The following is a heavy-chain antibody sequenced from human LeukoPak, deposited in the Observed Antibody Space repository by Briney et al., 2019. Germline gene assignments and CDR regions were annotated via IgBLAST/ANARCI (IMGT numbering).Heavy chain of an antibody. J-gene: IGHJ4*02. V-gene: IGHV1-46*01. CDR2: INPSGGST. CDR3: ARGNYLDY. Sequence: ASVKVSCKASGYTFTTYYMNWLRQAPGQGLEWMGIINPSGGSTSYAQKFQGRVTMTRDTSITTVYLEMSSLRSDDAALYYCARGNYLDYWGQGTPVTVSS. CDR1: GYTFTTYY.